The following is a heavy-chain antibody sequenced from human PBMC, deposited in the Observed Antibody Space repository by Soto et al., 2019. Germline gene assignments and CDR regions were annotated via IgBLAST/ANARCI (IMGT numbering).Heavy chain of an antibody. Sequence: SETLSLTCTVSGGSISSSSYYWGWIRQPPGKGLEWIGSIYYSGSTYYNPSLKSRVTISVDTSKNQFSLKLSSVTAADTALYYCARQGGYSYGYPAFFDYWGQGTLVTVSS. CDR2: IYYSGST. J-gene: IGHJ4*02. CDR1: GGSISSSSYY. CDR3: ARQGGYSYGYPAFFDY. D-gene: IGHD5-18*01. V-gene: IGHV4-39*01.